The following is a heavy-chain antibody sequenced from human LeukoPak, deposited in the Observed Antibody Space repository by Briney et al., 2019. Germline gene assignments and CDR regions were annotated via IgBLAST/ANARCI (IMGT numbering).Heavy chain of an antibody. D-gene: IGHD3-22*01. CDR1: GGSIGSYY. CDR2: IYYSGIT. V-gene: IGHV4-59*08. J-gene: IGHJ4*02. Sequence: SETLSLTCTVSGGSIGSYYWSWIRQPPGKGLEWIGYIYYSGITNYNPSLKSRVTISADTSKMQFSLKLSSVTAADTAAYYCAATVYYYDTSGYVDYWGQGTLVTVSS. CDR3: AATVYYYDTSGYVDY.